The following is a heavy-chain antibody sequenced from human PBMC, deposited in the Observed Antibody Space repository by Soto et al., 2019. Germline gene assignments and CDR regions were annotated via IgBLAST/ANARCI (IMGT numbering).Heavy chain of an antibody. Sequence: GGSLRLPWAASGFTIRSHAMSWVRQAPGKGLEWVSAISGSGGSTYYADSVKGRFTTSRDNAKNSLYLQMNSLRDEDTAVYYCARDLYYYGSGSGYFDYWGQGIQVTVSS. D-gene: IGHD3-10*01. CDR2: ISGSGGST. V-gene: IGHV3-23*01. J-gene: IGHJ4*02. CDR1: GFTIRSHA. CDR3: ARDLYYYGSGSGYFDY.